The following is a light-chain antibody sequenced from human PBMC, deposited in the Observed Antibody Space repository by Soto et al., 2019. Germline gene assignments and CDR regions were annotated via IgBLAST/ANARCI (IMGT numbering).Light chain of an antibody. CDR1: QSLFSW. CDR3: QQYNSYSCT. Sequence: DIQMTQSPSTLSASVGDSVTISCRTSQSLFSWLSCYQQKPGKAPKLLIYKASSLESGVTSRFSGSGSGTEFTLTVSSLQPDDFATYYFQQYNSYSCTSSQRIKFEIK. V-gene: IGKV1-5*03. CDR2: KAS. J-gene: IGKJ1*01.